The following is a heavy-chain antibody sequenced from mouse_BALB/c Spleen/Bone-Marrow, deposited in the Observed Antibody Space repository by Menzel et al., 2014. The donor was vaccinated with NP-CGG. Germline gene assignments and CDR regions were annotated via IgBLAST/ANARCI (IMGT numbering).Heavy chain of an antibody. Sequence: VQLKESGGGLVPPGGSLRLSCATSGFTFTDYYMNWVRQPPGKALEWLGFIRNKANGYTTEYSSSVKGRFDISRDNSQNILYLQMNTLRAEDSATYYCARDKGRVFFDYWGQGTTRTGSS. V-gene: IGHV7-3*02. CDR3: ARDKGRVFFDY. CDR2: IRNKANGYTT. J-gene: IGHJ2*01. CDR1: GFTFTDYY.